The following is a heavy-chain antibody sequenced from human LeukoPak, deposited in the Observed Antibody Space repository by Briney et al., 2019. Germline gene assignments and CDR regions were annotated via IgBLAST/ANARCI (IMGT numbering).Heavy chain of an antibody. CDR3: ARGLGYCSSTSCYQGAY. J-gene: IGHJ4*02. V-gene: IGHV1-69*13. Sequence: ASVKASCKASGGTFSSYAISWVRQAPGQGLEWMGGIIPIFGTANYAQKFQGRVTITADESTSTAYMELSSLRSEDTAVYYCARGLGYCSSTSCYQGAYWGQGTLVTVSS. CDR1: GGTFSSYA. D-gene: IGHD2-2*01. CDR2: IIPIFGTA.